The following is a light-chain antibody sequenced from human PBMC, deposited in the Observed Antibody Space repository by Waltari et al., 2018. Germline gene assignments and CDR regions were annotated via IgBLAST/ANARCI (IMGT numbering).Light chain of an antibody. CDR2: SND. V-gene: IGLV1-44*01. J-gene: IGLJ1*01. Sequence: QSVLTQPPSASGTPGQRITISCSGSNSNTGSNVVDWYQQLPGTAPKLVIHSNDQRPSWVPERFSGSKAGSSASLASSGCQSEDEADYHCAAWDNSLNGLYVFGTGTKVTFL. CDR1: NSNTGSNV. CDR3: AAWDNSLNGLYV.